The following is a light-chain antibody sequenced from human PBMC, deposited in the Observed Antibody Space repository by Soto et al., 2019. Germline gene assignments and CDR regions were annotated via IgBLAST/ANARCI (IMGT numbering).Light chain of an antibody. CDR1: QSVSSTY. CDR3: QQYGRSPIP. Sequence: EIVLTQSPGTLSLSPGERATLSCRASQSVSSTYLAWYQQKPGQAPRLLIYATSSRATGIPDRFGGSGSGTDFTLTISRLEPEDFAMYYCQQYGRSPIPFGQGTRLEIK. J-gene: IGKJ5*01. V-gene: IGKV3-20*01. CDR2: ATS.